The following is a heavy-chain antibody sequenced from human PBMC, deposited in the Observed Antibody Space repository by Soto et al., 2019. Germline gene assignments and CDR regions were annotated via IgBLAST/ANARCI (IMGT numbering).Heavy chain of an antibody. D-gene: IGHD5-12*01. Sequence: SQTLSLTCAISGDSVSSNSAAWNWIRQSPSRGLEWLGRTYYRSKWYNDYAVSVKSRITINPDTSKNQFSLQLNSVTPEDTAVYYCARDQTGYSGYDGNSYYYGMDVWGQGTTVTVSS. CDR1: GDSVSSNSAA. CDR3: ARDQTGYSGYDGNSYYYGMDV. CDR2: TYYRSKWYN. J-gene: IGHJ6*02. V-gene: IGHV6-1*01.